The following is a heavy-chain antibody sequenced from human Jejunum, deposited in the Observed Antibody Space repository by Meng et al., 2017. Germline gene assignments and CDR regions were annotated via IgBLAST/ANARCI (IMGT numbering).Heavy chain of an antibody. V-gene: IGHV4-4*03. Sequence: VHRRVSVPDRWKPPGTLSRPCAVSGASISDNNWWGWVRQAPGKGLEWIGEIHHTGNINYNPSLKSRVTMSLDKPKNQFSLEVTSVTAADTAVYYCARDLLGPAIAATGWFDPWGQGTLVTVSS. CDR2: IHHTGNI. J-gene: IGHJ5*02. CDR1: GASISDNNW. CDR3: ARDLLGPAIAATGWFDP. D-gene: IGHD6-13*01.